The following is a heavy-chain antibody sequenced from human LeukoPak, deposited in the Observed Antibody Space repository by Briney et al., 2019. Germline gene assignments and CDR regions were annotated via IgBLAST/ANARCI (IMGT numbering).Heavy chain of an antibody. CDR3: AKIPHPNYYFDY. CDR1: GFTFSSFA. V-gene: IGHV3-23*01. J-gene: IGHJ4*02. CDR2: ISGSGGNT. D-gene: IGHD4/OR15-4a*01. Sequence: GGSLRLSCAVSGFTFSSFAMGWVRQAPGKGLEWVSAISGSGGNTYYADFVKGRFTISRDNSKNMLYLQMNSLRAEDTAVFYCAKIPHPNYYFDYWGQGTPVTVSS.